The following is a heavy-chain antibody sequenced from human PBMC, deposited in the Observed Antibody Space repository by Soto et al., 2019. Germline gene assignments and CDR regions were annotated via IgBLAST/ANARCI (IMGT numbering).Heavy chain of an antibody. J-gene: IGHJ4*02. Sequence: SETLSLTCAVYGGSFSGYYWSWIRQPPGKGLEWIGEINHSGSTNYNPSLKSRVTISVDTSKNQFSLKLSSVTAADTAVYYCARELGMATFDSWGQGTLVTVSS. CDR3: ARELGMATFDS. CDR1: GGSFSGYY. CDR2: INHSGST. V-gene: IGHV4-34*01. D-gene: IGHD7-27*01.